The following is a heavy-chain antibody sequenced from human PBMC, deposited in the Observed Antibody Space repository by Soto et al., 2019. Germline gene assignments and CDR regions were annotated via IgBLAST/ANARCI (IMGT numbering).Heavy chain of an antibody. D-gene: IGHD4-17*01. CDR2: IIPIFGTA. CDR3: ARGVDDYGDYVGGDYYYGMDV. Sequence: QVQLVQSGAEVKKPGSSVKVSCKASGGTFSSYAISWMRQAPGQGLEWMGGIIPIFGTANYAQKFQGRVTITADESTSTAYMELSSLRSEDTAVYYCARGVDDYGDYVGGDYYYGMDVWGQGTTVTVSS. V-gene: IGHV1-69*12. J-gene: IGHJ6*02. CDR1: GGTFSSYA.